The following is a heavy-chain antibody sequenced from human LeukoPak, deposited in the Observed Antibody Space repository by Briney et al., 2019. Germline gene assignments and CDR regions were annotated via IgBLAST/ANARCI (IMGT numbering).Heavy chain of an antibody. Sequence: GGSLRLSCAASGFIFSNYAMTWVRQAPGSGLQWVSSINQNGFGTYYTDSVKGRFIISRDNSKNTLYLQMNSLRAEDTAVYYCAKGIGLWSVGWFDPWGQGTLVTVSS. J-gene: IGHJ5*02. CDR3: AKGIGLWSVGWFDP. V-gene: IGHV3-23*01. D-gene: IGHD3-3*01. CDR1: GFIFSNYA. CDR2: INQNGFGT.